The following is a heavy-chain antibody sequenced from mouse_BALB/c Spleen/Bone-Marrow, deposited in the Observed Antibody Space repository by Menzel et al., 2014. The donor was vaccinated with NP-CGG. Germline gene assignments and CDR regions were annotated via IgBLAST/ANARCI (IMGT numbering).Heavy chain of an antibody. Sequence: EVKLVESGGGLVQPGGSLRLSCTTSGFTFTDYYMSWVRQPPGKALEWLAFIRNKAYGYTTEYSASVRGRFTISRDNSQSILYLQMNTLRAEDSANYYCARFPMDYWGQGTSVTVSS. CDR3: ARFPMDY. J-gene: IGHJ4*01. CDR2: IRNKAYGYTT. V-gene: IGHV7-3*02. CDR1: GFTFTDYY.